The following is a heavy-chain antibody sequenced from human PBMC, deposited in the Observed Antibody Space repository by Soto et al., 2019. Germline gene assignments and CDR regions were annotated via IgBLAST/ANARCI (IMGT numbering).Heavy chain of an antibody. V-gene: IGHV1-69*04. Sequence: ASVKVSCKASGGTFSSYTISWVRQAPGQGLEWMGRIIPILGIANYAQKFQGRVTITADKSTSTAYMELSSLRSEDTAVYYCARDDLGGAELPARATVDLIHGYYYYYMDVWGKGTTVTVSS. CDR1: GGTFSSYT. CDR2: IIPILGIA. J-gene: IGHJ6*03. D-gene: IGHD4-17*01. CDR3: ARDDLGGAELPARATVDLIHGYYYYYMDV.